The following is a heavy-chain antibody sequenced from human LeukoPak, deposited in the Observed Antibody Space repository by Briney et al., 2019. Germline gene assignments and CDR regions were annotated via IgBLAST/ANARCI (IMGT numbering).Heavy chain of an antibody. J-gene: IGHJ4*02. D-gene: IGHD3-22*01. Sequence: PGGSLRLSCAASGFTVSSNYMSWVRQAPGKGLEWVSVIYSGGSTYYADSVKGRFTISRDNAKNSLYLQMNSLRAEDTAVYYCARDRNYYDSSGYHRVDYWGQGTLVTVSS. CDR1: GFTVSSNY. CDR3: ARDRNYYDSSGYHRVDY. CDR2: IYSGGST. V-gene: IGHV3-66*01.